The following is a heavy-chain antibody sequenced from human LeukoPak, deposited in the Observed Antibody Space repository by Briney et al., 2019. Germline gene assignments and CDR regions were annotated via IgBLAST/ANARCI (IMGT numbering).Heavy chain of an antibody. D-gene: IGHD2-21*02. CDR3: AKGTSCGGDCYSYFAY. CDR1: GFTFSSYA. V-gene: IGHV3-23*01. CDR2: ISGSRGST. J-gene: IGHJ4*02. Sequence: GGSLRLSCAASGFTFSSYAMGWVRQAPGKGLEWVSAISGSRGSTYYADSVKGRFAISRDNSKNTLYLQMNSLRADDTAVYYCAKGTSCGGDCYSYFAYWGQGTLVTVSS.